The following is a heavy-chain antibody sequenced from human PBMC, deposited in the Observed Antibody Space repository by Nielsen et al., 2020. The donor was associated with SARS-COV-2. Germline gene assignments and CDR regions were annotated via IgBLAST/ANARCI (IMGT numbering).Heavy chain of an antibody. Sequence: WIRQPPGKGLEWVAVIWYDGSNKYYADSVKGRFTISRDNSKNTLYLQMNSLRAEDTAVYYCAKDARYCSSTSCYPGASDYYYYYYMDVWGKGTTVTVSS. V-gene: IGHV3-33*06. CDR2: IWYDGSNK. J-gene: IGHJ6*03. CDR3: AKDARYCSSTSCYPGASDYYYYYYMDV. D-gene: IGHD2-2*01.